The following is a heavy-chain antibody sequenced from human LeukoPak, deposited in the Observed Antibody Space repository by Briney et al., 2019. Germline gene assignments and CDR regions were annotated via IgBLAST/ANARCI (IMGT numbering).Heavy chain of an antibody. CDR2: INWNGGST. J-gene: IGHJ6*03. CDR1: GFTFDDYG. Sequence: GGSLRLSCAASGFTFDDYGMSWVRQAPGKGLEWVSGINWNGGSTDYADSVKGRFTISRDNAKNSLYLQMGSLRAEDTALYYCARRESTYQNYYYFYYMDVWGKGTTVTVSS. V-gene: IGHV3-20*04. CDR3: ARRESTYQNYYYFYYMDV.